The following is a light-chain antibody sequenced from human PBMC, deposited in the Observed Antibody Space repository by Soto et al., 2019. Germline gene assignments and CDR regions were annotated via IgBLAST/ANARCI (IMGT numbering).Light chain of an antibody. CDR2: AAS. CDR1: QGISSY. J-gene: IGKJ4*01. V-gene: IGKV1-9*01. Sequence: DIQLTQSPSFLSASVGDRVTITCRASQGISSYLAWYQQKPGKAPKLLIYAASTLQTGVPSRFSGSGSGTELTLTISSLQPEDFATYYCQQINSYPLTLGGGTKVDIK. CDR3: QQINSYPLT.